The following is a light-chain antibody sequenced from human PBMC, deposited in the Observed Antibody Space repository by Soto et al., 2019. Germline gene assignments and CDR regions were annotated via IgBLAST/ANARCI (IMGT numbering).Light chain of an antibody. V-gene: IGKV1-27*01. J-gene: IGKJ5*01. CDR3: QKYDNDPIT. CDR1: QGINNY. Sequence: DIQMTQSPSSLSASVGSRVSITCRASQGINNYLAWYQQKPWKLPKVLIYAASTLQPGVPSRFSGSGSGADFPLTINSLQPDEIATYYCQKYDNDPITFGQRKRLEI. CDR2: AAS.